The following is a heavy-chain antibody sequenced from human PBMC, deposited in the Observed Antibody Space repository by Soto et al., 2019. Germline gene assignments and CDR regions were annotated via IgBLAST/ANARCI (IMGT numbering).Heavy chain of an antibody. Sequence: PSETLSFTCGVSGGSLSGATYSWNWIRQPPGKGLEWIGYIFPSRTTYYNPSLKSRVTISIGVSKNQFSLSLRSLTAADTAVYYSARSREFDYWSQGTLVTVSS. CDR1: GGSLSGATYS. V-gene: IGHV4-30-2*01. CDR2: IFPSRTT. CDR3: ARSREFDY. J-gene: IGHJ4*02.